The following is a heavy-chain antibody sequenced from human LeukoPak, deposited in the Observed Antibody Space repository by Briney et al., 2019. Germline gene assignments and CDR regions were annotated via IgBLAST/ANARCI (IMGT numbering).Heavy chain of an antibody. J-gene: IGHJ3*02. V-gene: IGHV4-59*01. CDR1: GGSISSYY. D-gene: IGHD2-15*01. CDR2: IYYSGST. Sequence: SETLSLTCAVSGGSISSYYWSWIRQPPGEGLEWIGYIYYSGSTNYNPSLKSRVTISVDTSKNQFSLKLSSVTAADTAVYYCARVDIYCSGGSCYGDAFDIWGQGTMVTVSS. CDR3: ARVDIYCSGGSCYGDAFDI.